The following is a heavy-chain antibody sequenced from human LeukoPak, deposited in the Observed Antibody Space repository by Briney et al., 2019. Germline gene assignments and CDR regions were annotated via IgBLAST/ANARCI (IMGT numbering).Heavy chain of an antibody. CDR1: AYTFTSYG. CDR3: ARVREYSSGCYFDS. J-gene: IGHJ4*02. CDR2: ISAYNGNT. V-gene: IGHV1-18*01. D-gene: IGHD6-19*01. Sequence: GASVKVSCKASAYTFTSYGISWVRQAPGQGLEWMGWISAYNGNTNYAQKFQGRVTMTRDTSIKTGYMELSRLRSDDTAMYYCARVREYSSGCYFDSWGQGTLVTVSS.